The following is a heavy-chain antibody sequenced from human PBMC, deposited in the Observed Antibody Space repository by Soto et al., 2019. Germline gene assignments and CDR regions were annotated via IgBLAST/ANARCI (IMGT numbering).Heavy chain of an antibody. CDR2: IIPIFGTA. Sequence: ASVKVSCKASGGTFSSYAISWVRQAPGQGLEWMGGIIPIFGTANYAQKFQGRVTITADESTSTAYMELSSLRSEDTAVYYCARAGFLPTIWPVEFDPWGQGTLVTVAS. D-gene: IGHD2-2*01. V-gene: IGHV1-69*13. CDR1: GGTFSSYA. J-gene: IGHJ5*02. CDR3: ARAGFLPTIWPVEFDP.